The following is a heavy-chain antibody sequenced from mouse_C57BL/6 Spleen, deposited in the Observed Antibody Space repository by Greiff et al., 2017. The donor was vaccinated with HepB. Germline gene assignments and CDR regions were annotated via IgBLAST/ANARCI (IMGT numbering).Heavy chain of an antibody. CDR3: AGFPIYGSSYDWYFDV. D-gene: IGHD1-1*01. CDR1: GYSFTDYN. J-gene: IGHJ1*03. CDR2: INPNYGTT. Sequence: EVQLQQSGPELVKPGASVKISCKASGYSFTDYNMNWVKQSNGKSLEWIGVINPNYGTTSYNQKFKGKATLTVDQSSSTAYMQLNSLTSEDSAVYYCAGFPIYGSSYDWYFDVWGTGTTVTVSS. V-gene: IGHV1-39*01.